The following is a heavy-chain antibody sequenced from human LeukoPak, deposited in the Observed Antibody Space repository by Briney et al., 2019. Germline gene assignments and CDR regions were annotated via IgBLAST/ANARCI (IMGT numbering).Heavy chain of an antibody. Sequence: SETLSLTCTVSGGSMSTYYWTRIRQPPGKGLEFIGYIYITGSTNYNPSLKSRVTMSVDTSRNQFSLKLSSVTAADTAVYYCARSAFYYYYMDVWGKGTTVTVSS. V-gene: IGHV4-4*09. CDR2: IYITGST. CDR3: ARSAFYYYYMDV. J-gene: IGHJ6*03. CDR1: GGSMSTYY. D-gene: IGHD3-16*01.